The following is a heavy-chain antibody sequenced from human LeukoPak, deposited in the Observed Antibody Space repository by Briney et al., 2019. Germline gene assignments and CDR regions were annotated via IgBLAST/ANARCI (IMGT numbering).Heavy chain of an antibody. CDR3: AKGSKAVLFTRDHYMDV. Sequence: PGGSLRLSCAVSGFSFSTYVMHWVRQAPGKGLEWVAVISYDVSNKYYADSVRGRFTISRDNSKNTLYLQMNSLRAEDTAVYFCAKGSKAVLFTRDHYMDVWGKGTTVTISS. D-gene: IGHD6-19*01. CDR1: GFSFSTYV. J-gene: IGHJ6*03. CDR2: ISYDVSNK. V-gene: IGHV3-30*18.